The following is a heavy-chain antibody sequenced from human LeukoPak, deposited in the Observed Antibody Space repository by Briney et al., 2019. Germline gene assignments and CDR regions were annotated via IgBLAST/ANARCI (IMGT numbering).Heavy chain of an antibody. D-gene: IGHD6-13*01. V-gene: IGHV1-8*03. CDR1: GYTFTSYD. CDR2: MNPNSGNT. J-gene: IGHJ4*02. Sequence: GASVKVSCKASGYTFTSYDINWVRQATGQGLEWMGWMNPNSGNTGYAQKFQGRVTITRNTSISTAYMELSSLRSEDTAVYYCAREASSSLTSGIDYWGQGTLVTVSS. CDR3: AREASSSLTSGIDY.